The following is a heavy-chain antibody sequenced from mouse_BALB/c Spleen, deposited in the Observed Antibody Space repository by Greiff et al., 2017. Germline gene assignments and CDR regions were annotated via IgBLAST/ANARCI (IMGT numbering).Heavy chain of an antibody. CDR1: GFNIKDTY. Sequence: VQLQQSGAELVKPGASVKLSCTASGFNIKDTYMHWVKQRPEQGLEWIGRIDPANGNTKYDPKFQGKATITADTSSNTAYLQLSSLTSEDTAVYYCAREGQLGLNFDYWGQGTTLTVSS. V-gene: IGHV14-3*02. D-gene: IGHD3-2*01. CDR2: IDPANGNT. J-gene: IGHJ2*01. CDR3: AREGQLGLNFDY.